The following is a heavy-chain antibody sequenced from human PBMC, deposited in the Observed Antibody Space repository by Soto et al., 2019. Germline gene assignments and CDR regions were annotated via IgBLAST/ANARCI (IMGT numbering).Heavy chain of an antibody. D-gene: IGHD3-16*01. V-gene: IGHV3-23*01. J-gene: IGHJ6*02. CDR2: ISDSGSST. CDR3: AKVFEYYYYGLDV. Sequence: GGSLRLSCAASGFTFSSSAMSWVRQAPGKGLEWVSAISDSGSSTYYADSVKGRLTISRDNSRNTLYLQMNSLRAEDTALYYCAKVFEYYYYGLDVWGQGTTVTVSS. CDR1: GFTFSSSA.